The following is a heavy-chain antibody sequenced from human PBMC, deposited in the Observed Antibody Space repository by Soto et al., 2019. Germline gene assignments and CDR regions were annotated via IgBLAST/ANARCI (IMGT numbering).Heavy chain of an antibody. V-gene: IGHV1-8*01. CDR3: ARAYHLVPKF. CDR1: GYTFTHFD. D-gene: IGHD2-15*01. Sequence: QVHLVQSGAEVRKPGASVRVSCKTSGYTFTHFDIHWVRQATGQGLEWLGWMNPDSGNSGFTHRFQGRVSMTRNASMSTAYMEIHSLTSADTAIYYCARAYHLVPKFWGQGTLVTVSS. J-gene: IGHJ4*02. CDR2: MNPDSGNS.